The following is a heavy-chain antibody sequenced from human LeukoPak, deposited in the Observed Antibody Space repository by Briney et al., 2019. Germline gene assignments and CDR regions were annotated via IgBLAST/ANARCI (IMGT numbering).Heavy chain of an antibody. CDR2: ISWNSGSI. D-gene: IGHD6-13*01. V-gene: IGHV3-9*03. CDR1: GFTFDDYA. J-gene: IGHJ4*02. Sequence: PGGSLRLSCAASGFTFDDYAMHWVRQAPGKGLEWVSGISWNSGSIGYADSVKGQFTISRDNAKNSLYLQMNSLRAEDMALYYCAKDRVSYSSSWAFDYWGQGTLVTVSS. CDR3: AKDRVSYSSSWAFDY.